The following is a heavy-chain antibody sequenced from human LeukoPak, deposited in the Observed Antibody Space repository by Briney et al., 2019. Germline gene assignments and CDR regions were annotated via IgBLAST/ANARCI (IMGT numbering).Heavy chain of an antibody. CDR1: GYTFTGYY. D-gene: IGHD5-24*01. CDR3: ARDMGEWLQWGY. V-gene: IGHV1-18*04. Sequence: ASVKVSCKASGYTFTGYYMHWVRQAPGQGLEWMGWISAYNGNTNYAQKLQGRVTMTTDTSTSKAYMELRSLRSDDTAVYYCARDMGEWLQWGYWGQGTLVTVSS. J-gene: IGHJ4*02. CDR2: ISAYNGNT.